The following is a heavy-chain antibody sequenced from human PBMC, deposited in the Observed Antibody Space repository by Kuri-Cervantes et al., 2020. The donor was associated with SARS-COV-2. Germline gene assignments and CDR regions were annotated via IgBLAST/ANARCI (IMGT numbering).Heavy chain of an antibody. D-gene: IGHD3-3*01. CDR3: ARSDFWSGYYTLVFDY. J-gene: IGHJ4*02. V-gene: IGHV4-59*01. Sequence: SETLSLTCTVSGGSISRYYWSWIRQPPGKGLEWIGYIYYGGSTNYNHSLKSRVTISVDTSKNQFSLKLSSVTAADTAVYYCARSDFWSGYYTLVFDYWGQGTLVTVSS. CDR2: IYYGGST. CDR1: GGSISRYY.